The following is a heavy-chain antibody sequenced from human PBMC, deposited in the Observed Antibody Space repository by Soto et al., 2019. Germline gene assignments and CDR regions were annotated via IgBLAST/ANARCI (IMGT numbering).Heavy chain of an antibody. V-gene: IGHV2-5*02. Sequence: QITLKESGPTLVKPTQTLTLTCTFSGFSLSTSGVGVGWIRQPPGKALEWLALIYWDDDKRYSPSLTSRLTNTKDTSKNQVILTMTNMDPVDTPTYHYAHVLVLEANYGMDVWGQGTTVTVSS. D-gene: IGHD2-15*01. CDR2: IYWDDDK. CDR1: GFSLSTSGVG. CDR3: AHVLVLEANYGMDV. J-gene: IGHJ6*02.